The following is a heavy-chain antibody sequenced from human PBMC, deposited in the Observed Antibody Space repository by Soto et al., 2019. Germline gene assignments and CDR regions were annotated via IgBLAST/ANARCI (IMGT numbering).Heavy chain of an antibody. J-gene: IGHJ4*02. Sequence: EVQLVESGGGWVKPGGSLRLSCAASGLPFADAWMTWVRQAPGKGLEWVGHIRSKIHGGTADYAAVVKGRFTIFRDDSRNTVYLQVGSLRTEDTAVYYCAKDVPVTGGRALAYWGQGTLVTVSS. CDR3: AKDVPVTGGRALAY. D-gene: IGHD1-26*01. V-gene: IGHV3-15*01. CDR1: GLPFADAW. CDR2: IRSKIHGGTA.